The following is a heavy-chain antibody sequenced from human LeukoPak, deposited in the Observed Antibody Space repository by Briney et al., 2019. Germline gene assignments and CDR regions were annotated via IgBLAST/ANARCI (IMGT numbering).Heavy chain of an antibody. CDR2: ISSSGST. CDR3: ARDRGLYGGFDY. Sequence: SETLSLTCTVSGDSISSGDYYWSWIRQPAGKGLEWIGRISSSGSTNYNPSLKSRVTISVDTSKNQFSLKLSSVTAADTAVYYCARDRGLYGGFDYWGQGTLVAVSS. CDR1: GDSISSGDYY. D-gene: IGHD3-10*01. J-gene: IGHJ4*02. V-gene: IGHV4-61*02.